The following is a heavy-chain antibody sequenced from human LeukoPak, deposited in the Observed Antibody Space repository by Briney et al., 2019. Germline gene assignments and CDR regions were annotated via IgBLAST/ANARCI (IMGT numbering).Heavy chain of an antibody. J-gene: IGHJ4*02. CDR3: ARERDEGFDY. CDR2: FGTRSSSI. D-gene: IGHD5-24*01. V-gene: IGHV3-21*01. Sequence: GGSLRLSCVGSGFTFSNGWMNWVRQAPGKGLEWVSSFGTRSSSIYYADSVKGRFTISRDNARNSLYLQMNSLKAEDTAVYYCARERDEGFDYWGQGTLVTVSS. CDR1: GFTFSNGW.